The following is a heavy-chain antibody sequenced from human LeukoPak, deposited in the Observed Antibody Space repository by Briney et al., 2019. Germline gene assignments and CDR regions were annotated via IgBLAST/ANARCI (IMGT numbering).Heavy chain of an antibody. CDR2: IYTSGST. Sequence: SETLSLTCTVSGGSISSYYWSWIRQPAGKGLEWIGRIYTSGSTNYNPSLKSRVTMSVDTSKNQFSLKLSSVTAADTAVYYCARARQLRYCSSTSCLNHNWFDPWGQGTLVTVSS. CDR3: ARARQLRYCSSTSCLNHNWFDP. V-gene: IGHV4-4*07. J-gene: IGHJ5*02. CDR1: GGSISSYY. D-gene: IGHD2-2*01.